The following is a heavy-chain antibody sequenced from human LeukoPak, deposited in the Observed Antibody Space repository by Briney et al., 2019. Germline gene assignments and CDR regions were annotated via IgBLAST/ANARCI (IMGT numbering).Heavy chain of an antibody. Sequence: GGSLRLSCAASGFTFSSYWMSWVRQAPGKGLEWVANIKQDGSEKYYVDSVKGRFTISRDNAKNSLYLQMNSLRAEDTAVYYSARPPTYGTFDYWGQGTLVTVSS. D-gene: IGHD4-17*01. V-gene: IGHV3-7*01. CDR3: ARPPTYGTFDY. CDR1: GFTFSSYW. J-gene: IGHJ4*02. CDR2: IKQDGSEK.